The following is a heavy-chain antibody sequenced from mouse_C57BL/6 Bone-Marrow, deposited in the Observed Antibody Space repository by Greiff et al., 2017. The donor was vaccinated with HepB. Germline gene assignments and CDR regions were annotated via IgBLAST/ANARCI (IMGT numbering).Heavy chain of an antibody. J-gene: IGHJ2*01. CDR3: AREFGTTVV. CDR2: IYPSDSET. V-gene: IGHV1-61*01. D-gene: IGHD1-1*01. Sequence: VQLQQPGAELVRPGSSVKLSCKASGYTFTSYWMDWVKQRPGQGLEWIGTIYPSDSETHSNQKFKDKATLTVDKSSSTAYMQLSSLTSEDSAVYYCAREFGTTVVWGQGTTLTVSS. CDR1: GYTFTSYW.